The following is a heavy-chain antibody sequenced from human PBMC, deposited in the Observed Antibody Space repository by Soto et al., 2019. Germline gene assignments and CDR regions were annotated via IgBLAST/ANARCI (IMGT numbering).Heavy chain of an antibody. CDR2: VYHTGDT. J-gene: IGHJ5*02. Sequence: KASETLSLTCGVSGGTVASSHWWSWVRQSPGGGLEWIGNVYHTGDTNFNPSLQSRVTISVDKSNNQFSLRLNSLTAADTAVYFCAREIVTAGGNNYFDPWGPGTLVTVYS. CDR3: AREIVTAGGNNYFDP. CDR1: GGTVASSHW. V-gene: IGHV4-4*02. D-gene: IGHD2-21*02.